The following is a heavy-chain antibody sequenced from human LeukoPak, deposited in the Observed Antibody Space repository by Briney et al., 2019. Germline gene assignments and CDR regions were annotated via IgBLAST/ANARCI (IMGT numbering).Heavy chain of an antibody. D-gene: IGHD1-1*01. J-gene: IGHJ4*02. V-gene: IGHV3-7*01. CDR2: INQDGSEK. CDR3: ARGGTFVSDY. CDR1: GSTFSTFW. Sequence: GGSLRLSCAASGSTFSTFWMSWVRQAPGKGLEWVANINQDGSEKYYVDSMKGRFTVSRDNAKNSLYLQMDSLRAEDTAVYYCARGGTFVSDYWGQGTLVTVSS.